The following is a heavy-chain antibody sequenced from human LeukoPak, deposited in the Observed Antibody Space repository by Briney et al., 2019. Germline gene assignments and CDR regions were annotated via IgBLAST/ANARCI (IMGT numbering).Heavy chain of an antibody. CDR2: ISSSGSTI. V-gene: IGHV3-48*03. CDR1: GFTFSSYE. CDR3: ARVYGDRGY. J-gene: IGHJ4*02. D-gene: IGHD4-17*01. Sequence: PGGSLRLSCAASGFTFSSYEMNWVRQAPGEGLGWVSYISSSGSTIYYADSVKCRFTISRDNAKNSLYLQMNSLRAEDTAVYYCARVYGDRGYWGQGTLVTVSS.